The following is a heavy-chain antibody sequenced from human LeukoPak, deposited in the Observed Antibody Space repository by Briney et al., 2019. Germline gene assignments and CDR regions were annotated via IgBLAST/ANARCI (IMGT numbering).Heavy chain of an antibody. D-gene: IGHD6-6*01. J-gene: IGHJ6*03. CDR2: IKQDGSEK. V-gene: IGHV3-7*01. CDR1: GFTFSSYW. CDR3: ARAHLSSASTDYMTV. Sequence: PGGSLRLSCAASGFTFSSYWMSWVRQAPGRGLEWVANIKQDGSEKYYVDSVKGRFTISRDNAKNSLYLQMNSLRAEDTAVYYCARAHLSSASTDYMTVWGKGTTVTVSS.